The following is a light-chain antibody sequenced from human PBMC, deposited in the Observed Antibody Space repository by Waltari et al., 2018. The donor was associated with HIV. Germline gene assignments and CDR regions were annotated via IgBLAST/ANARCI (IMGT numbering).Light chain of an antibody. V-gene: IGKV1D-13*01. CDR2: DAS. Sequence: AIQLTQSPSSLSASVGDRVTITCRASQGISSALAWYQQTPGKAPKLLIYDASTLESGVPSRFRGSGSGTDVTLTISSLQPEDFATYYCQHFNNYPLTFGPGTKVDI. J-gene: IGKJ3*01. CDR1: QGISSA. CDR3: QHFNNYPLT.